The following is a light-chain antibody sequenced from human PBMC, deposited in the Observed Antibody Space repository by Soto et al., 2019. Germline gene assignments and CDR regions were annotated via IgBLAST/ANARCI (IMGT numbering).Light chain of an antibody. CDR2: GAS. V-gene: IGKV3-20*01. J-gene: IGKJ1*01. CDR3: QQYGSSPTWT. CDR1: QGVSSSY. Sequence: EIVLTQSPGTLSLSPGERATLSCRASQGVSSSYLAGYQQKPAQPPRPLIYGASSRATGIPDSFSGSGSGTDFTLTISRLEPEDFAVYYCQQYGSSPTWTFGQGTKVEIK.